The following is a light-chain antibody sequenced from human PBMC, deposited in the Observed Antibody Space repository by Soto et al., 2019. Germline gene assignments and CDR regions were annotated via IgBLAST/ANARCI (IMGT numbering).Light chain of an antibody. CDR3: GSYTSSNNQV. V-gene: IGLV2-14*01. Sequence: QSVLTQPASVSGSPGQSITISCTGTSSDVGGYNYVSWYQQHPGKAPTLIIYEVSNRPSGVSNRFSASKSGNTASLTISGLQAEDAADYYCGSYTSSNNQVFGTGTKLTVL. CDR1: SSDVGGYNY. J-gene: IGLJ1*01. CDR2: EVS.